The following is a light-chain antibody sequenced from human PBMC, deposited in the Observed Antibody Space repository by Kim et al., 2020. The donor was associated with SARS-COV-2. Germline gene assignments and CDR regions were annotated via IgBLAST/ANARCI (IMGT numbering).Light chain of an antibody. J-gene: IGKJ2*01. CDR2: DAS. CDR3: HRYNNLPYT. Sequence: SVSPGESATLSCRASQTISTNLAWYRQKPGQAPSLVIYDASTRAAGIPPRFSGSGSGTEFTLTISSLQSEDFVIYYCHRYNNLPYTFGQGTKLEI. CDR1: QTISTN. V-gene: IGKV3-15*01.